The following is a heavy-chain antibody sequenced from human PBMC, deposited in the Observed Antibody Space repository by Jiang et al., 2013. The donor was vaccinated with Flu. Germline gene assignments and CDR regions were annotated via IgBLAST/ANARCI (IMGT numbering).Heavy chain of an antibody. V-gene: IGHV3-23*01. CDR2: ISGSGGST. CDR1: GFTFSSYA. J-gene: IGHJ6*02. Sequence: QLLESGGGLVQPGGSLRLSCAASGFTFSSYAMSWVRQAPGKGLEWVSAISGSGGSTYYADSVKGRFTISRDNSKNVLYLQMNSLRAEDTAVYYCAKVGVVVPAAIGGMDVWGQGTTVTVSS. CDR3: AKVGVVVPAAIGGMDV. D-gene: IGHD2-2*01.